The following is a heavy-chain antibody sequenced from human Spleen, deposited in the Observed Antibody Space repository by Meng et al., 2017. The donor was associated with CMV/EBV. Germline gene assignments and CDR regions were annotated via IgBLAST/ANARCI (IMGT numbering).Heavy chain of an antibody. CDR3: ARGFVQYQLLLGY. J-gene: IGHJ4*02. V-gene: IGHV4-39*07. D-gene: IGHD2-2*01. Sequence: SETLSLTCTVSGGSISSSSYYWGWIRQPPGKGLEWIGSIYYSGSTYYNPSLKSRVTISVDTSKNQFSLKLTSVTAADTAVYYCARGFVQYQLLLGYWGQGTLVTVSS. CDR2: IYYSGST. CDR1: GGSISSSSYY.